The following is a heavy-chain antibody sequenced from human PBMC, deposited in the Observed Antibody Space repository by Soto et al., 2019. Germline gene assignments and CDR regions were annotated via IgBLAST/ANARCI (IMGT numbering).Heavy chain of an antibody. CDR3: ARTHYDSSGYWVY. D-gene: IGHD3-22*01. V-gene: IGHV3-53*01. CDR1: GFTVSSKY. CDR2: MDSGGST. Sequence: PGGSLRLSCAASGFTVSSKYMTWVRQAPGKGLEWVSVMDSGGSTYYADSVKGRFTVSRDNSKNTLYLQMNSLRAEDTAVYYCARTHYDSSGYWVYWGQGTLVTVSS. J-gene: IGHJ4*02.